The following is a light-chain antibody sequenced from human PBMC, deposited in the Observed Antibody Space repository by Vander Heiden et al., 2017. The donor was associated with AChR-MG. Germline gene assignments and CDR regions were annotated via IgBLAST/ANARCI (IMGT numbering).Light chain of an antibody. J-gene: IGKJ2*01. Sequence: EIVLTQSPGTLSLSPGERATPSCRASQSVSSSYLAWYQQKPGQAPRLLIYGASSRATGIPDRFSGSGSGTDFTLTISRLEPEEFAVYYCQQYGSSPYTFGQGTKLEIK. CDR2: GAS. CDR1: QSVSSSY. CDR3: QQYGSSPYT. V-gene: IGKV3-20*01.